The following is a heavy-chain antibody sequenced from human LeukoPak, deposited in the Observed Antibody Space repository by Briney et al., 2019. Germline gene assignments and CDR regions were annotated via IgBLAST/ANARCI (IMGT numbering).Heavy chain of an antibody. D-gene: IGHD3-3*01. Sequence: GTSVKVSCKASGGTFSSYAISWVRQAPGQGLEWMGWINTNTGNPTYAQGFTGRFVFSLDTSVSTAYLQISSLKAEDTAVYYCARVPPPLGIFGVVNDAFDIWGQGTMVTVSS. CDR3: ARVPPPLGIFGVVNDAFDI. V-gene: IGHV7-4-1*02. CDR2: INTNTGNP. CDR1: GGTFSSYA. J-gene: IGHJ3*02.